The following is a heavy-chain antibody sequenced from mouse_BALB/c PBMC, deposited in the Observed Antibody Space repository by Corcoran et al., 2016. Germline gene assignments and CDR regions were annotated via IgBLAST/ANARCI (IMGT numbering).Heavy chain of an antibody. J-gene: IGHJ4*01. Sequence: EVQLQQSGPELVKPGASVKMSCKASGYTFTSYVMHWVKQKPGQGLEWIGYINPYNDGTKYNEKFKGKATLTSDKSSSTAYMELSSLTSEDSAVYYWARAISYYAMDYWGQGTSVTVSS. CDR1: GYTFTSYV. V-gene: IGHV1S136*01. CDR3: ARAISYYAMDY. CDR2: INPYNDGT.